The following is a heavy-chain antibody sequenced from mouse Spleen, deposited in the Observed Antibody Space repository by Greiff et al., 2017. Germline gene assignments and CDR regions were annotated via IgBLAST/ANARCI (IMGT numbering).Heavy chain of an antibody. V-gene: IGHV1-55*01. CDR2: IYPGSGST. CDR3: ARERRPYYGYAY. CDR1: GYTFTSYW. D-gene: IGHD1-2*01. Sequence: QVQLKQPGAELVKPGASVKMSCKASGYTFTSYWITWVKQRPGQGLEWIGDIYPGSGSTNYNEKFKSKATLTVDTSSSTAYMQLSSLTSEDSAVYYCARERRPYYGYAYWGQGTLVTVSA. J-gene: IGHJ3*01.